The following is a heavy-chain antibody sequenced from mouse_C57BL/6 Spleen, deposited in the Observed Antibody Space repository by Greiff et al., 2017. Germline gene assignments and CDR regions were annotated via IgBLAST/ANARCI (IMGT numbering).Heavy chain of an antibody. J-gene: IGHJ3*01. CDR1: GFTFTDYY. V-gene: IGHV7-3*01. CDR2: IRNKANGYTT. CDR3: ARPYYYGSSPWFAY. Sequence: EVQRVESGGGLVQPGGSLSLSCAASGFTFTDYYMSWVRQPPGKALEWLGFIRNKANGYTTEYSASVKGRFTISRDNSQSILYLQMNALRAEDSATYYCARPYYYGSSPWFAYWGQGTLVTVSA. D-gene: IGHD1-1*01.